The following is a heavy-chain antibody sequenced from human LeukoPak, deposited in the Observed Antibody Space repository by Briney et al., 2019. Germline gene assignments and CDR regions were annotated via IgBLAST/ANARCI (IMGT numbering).Heavy chain of an antibody. Sequence: GGSLRLSCAASGFTFSSYWMHWVRQAPGKGLVWVSRINSDGSRITYADSVKGRFTISRDNAKNTLYLQMNSRRVEDTAVYYCAREGRVSGYDFDCWGQGTLVTVSS. CDR1: GFTFSSYW. CDR3: AREGRVSGYDFDC. V-gene: IGHV3-74*03. J-gene: IGHJ4*02. D-gene: IGHD5-12*01. CDR2: INSDGSRI.